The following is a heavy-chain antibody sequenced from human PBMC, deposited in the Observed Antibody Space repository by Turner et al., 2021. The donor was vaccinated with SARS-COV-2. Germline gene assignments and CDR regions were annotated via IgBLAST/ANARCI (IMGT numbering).Heavy chain of an antibody. CDR3: AKDMDTDMVDILDY. D-gene: IGHD5-18*01. Sequence: QVQLVESGGVVVQPGRVLRVYSAASGFTFSSYDMRWVRQAPGKGLEWVSVIRDGRINTYYADSVKGRFTISRDSSKNTLYLQMNSLRAEDTAVYYCAKDMDTDMVDILDYWGQGTLVTVSS. J-gene: IGHJ4*02. CDR1: GFTFSSYD. CDR2: IRDGRINT. V-gene: IGHV3-30*18.